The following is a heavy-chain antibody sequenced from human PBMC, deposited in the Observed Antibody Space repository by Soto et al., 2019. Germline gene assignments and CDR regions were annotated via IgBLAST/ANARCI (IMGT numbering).Heavy chain of an antibody. CDR1: GFTFSHYT. J-gene: IGHJ4*02. V-gene: IGHV3-23*01. CDR2: ISDRPTGHT. D-gene: IGHD2-21*02. Sequence: AGGSLRLSCVASGFTFSHYTLNWVRRAPGKGLEWVSTISDRPTGHTHYAESVRGRFTISRDDSRDTVFLQMDSLRAEDTAVYYCTTRMTAHFDYWGQGVLVTVS. CDR3: TTRMTAHFDY.